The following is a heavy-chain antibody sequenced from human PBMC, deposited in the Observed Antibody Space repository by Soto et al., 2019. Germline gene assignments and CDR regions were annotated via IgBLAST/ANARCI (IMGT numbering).Heavy chain of an antibody. J-gene: IGHJ5*02. CDR3: ARGVYCSGGSCYSRVQNNWFDP. Sequence: PSVKVSCKASGYTFPSYYMHWVRQAPGQGLEWLGIINPSGGSTSYAQKFQGRVTMTRDTSTSTVYMELSSLRSEDTAVYYCARGVYCSGGSCYSRVQNNWFDPWGQGTLVTVSS. CDR2: INPSGGST. CDR1: GYTFPSYY. V-gene: IGHV1-46*01. D-gene: IGHD2-15*01.